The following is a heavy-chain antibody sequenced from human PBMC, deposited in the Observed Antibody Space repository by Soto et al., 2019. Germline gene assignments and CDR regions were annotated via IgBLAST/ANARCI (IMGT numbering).Heavy chain of an antibody. D-gene: IGHD6-13*01. Sequence: SETLSLTCTVSGGSVTSGTYYWSWIRQPPGKGLEYIGYIYYSGSTNYNPSLNSRVTISVDTPKNQFSLKLSSATAADTALYYCASANAGAFNIWGQGTMVTVSS. CDR2: IYYSGST. CDR1: GGSVTSGTYY. J-gene: IGHJ3*02. V-gene: IGHV4-61*01. CDR3: ASANAGAFNI.